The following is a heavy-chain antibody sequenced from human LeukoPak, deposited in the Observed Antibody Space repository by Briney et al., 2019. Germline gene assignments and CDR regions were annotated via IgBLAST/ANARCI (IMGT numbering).Heavy chain of an antibody. CDR3: ARNPRYQLLFDP. CDR2: IIPIFGTA. V-gene: IGHV1-69*05. D-gene: IGHD2-2*01. Sequence: GASVKVSCKASGGTSSSYAISWVRQAPGQGLEWMGGIIPIFGTANYAQKFQGRVTITTDESTSTAYMELSSLRSEDTAVYYRARNPRYQLLFDPWGQGTLVTVSS. CDR1: GGTSSSYA. J-gene: IGHJ5*02.